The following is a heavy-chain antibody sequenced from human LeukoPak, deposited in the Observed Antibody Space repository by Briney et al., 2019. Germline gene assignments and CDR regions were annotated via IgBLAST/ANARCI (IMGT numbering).Heavy chain of an antibody. J-gene: IGHJ3*02. CDR1: GYTFTGYY. V-gene: IGHV1-2*02. D-gene: IGHD6-6*01. CDR3: ARGDSSSSYAFDI. CDR2: INPNSGGT. Sequence: ASVKVSCKASGYTFTGYYMHWVRQAPGQGLEWMGWINPNSGGTNYAQKFQGRVTMTRDTSISTAYMELSRLRSDDTAVYYCARGDSSSSYAFDIWGQGTMVTVSS.